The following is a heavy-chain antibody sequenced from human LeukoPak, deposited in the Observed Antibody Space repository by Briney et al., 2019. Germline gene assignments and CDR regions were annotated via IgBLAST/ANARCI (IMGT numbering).Heavy chain of an antibody. CDR3: AREEEGVTATWFDY. CDR1: GYTFTNYY. CDR2: INPSGGST. Sequence: ASVMVSCKASGYTFTNYYMHWVRHAPGQGLEWMGVINPSGGSTSYAQKFQGRVTMTRDTSTSTVYMELSSLGSEDTAVYYCAREEEGVTATWFDYWGQGTLVTVSS. D-gene: IGHD2-21*02. V-gene: IGHV1-46*01. J-gene: IGHJ4*02.